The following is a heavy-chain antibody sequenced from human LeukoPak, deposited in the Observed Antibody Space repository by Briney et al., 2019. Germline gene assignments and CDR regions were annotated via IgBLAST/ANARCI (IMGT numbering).Heavy chain of an antibody. J-gene: IGHJ6*02. V-gene: IGHV3-30-3*01. CDR1: GFTFSSYA. CDR2: ISYDGSNK. CDR3: ARDKGYYDSSGYYPYYYYYGMDV. D-gene: IGHD3-22*01. Sequence: SGGSLRLSCAASGFTFSSYAMHWVRQAPGKGLEWVAVISYDGSNKYYADSVKGRFTISRDNSKNTLYLQMNSLRAEDTAVYYCARDKGYYDSSGYYPYYYYYGMDVWGQGTLVTVSS.